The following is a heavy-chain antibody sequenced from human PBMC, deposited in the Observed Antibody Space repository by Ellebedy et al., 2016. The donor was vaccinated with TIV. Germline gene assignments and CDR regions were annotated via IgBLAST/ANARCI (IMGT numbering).Heavy chain of an antibody. CDR1: GYTFTGYS. V-gene: IGHV1-2*04. CDR3: ARGMKLGIVWYYFDY. D-gene: IGHD7-27*01. J-gene: IGHJ4*02. Sequence: AASVKVSCKASGYTFTGYSMHWVRQAPGQGLEWMGWINPNSGGTNYAQKFQGWVTMTRDTSISTAYMDLSRLRSDDTAVYYCARGMKLGIVWYYFDYWGQGTLVTVSS. CDR2: INPNSGGT.